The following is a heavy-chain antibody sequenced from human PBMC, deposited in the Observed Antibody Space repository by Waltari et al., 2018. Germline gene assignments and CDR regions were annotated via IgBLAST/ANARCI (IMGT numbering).Heavy chain of an antibody. J-gene: IGHJ3*02. CDR3: ARLHYFGSASYNDGIDI. CDR2: IYYSGST. D-gene: IGHD3-10*01. CDR1: HGSISSGDYY. V-gene: IGHV4-30-4*08. Sequence: QVQLQESGPGLVKPSQTLSLTCTVSHGSISSGDYYWSWIRQHPGKGLEWIGYIYYSGSTYYNPSLKSRVTISLDTSKSQFSLKVTSVTAADTAMYYCARLHYFGSASYNDGIDIWGQGTMVTVSS.